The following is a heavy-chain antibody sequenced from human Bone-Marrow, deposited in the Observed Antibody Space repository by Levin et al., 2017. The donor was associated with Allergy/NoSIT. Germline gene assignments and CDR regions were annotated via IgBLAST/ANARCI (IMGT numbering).Heavy chain of an antibody. CDR3: ARGSIEVAGTGY. D-gene: IGHD6-19*01. CDR2: VTYSGST. J-gene: IGHJ4*02. CDR1: GGSVSSADDY. V-gene: IGHV4-61*08. Sequence: SGGSLRLSCTVSGGSVSSADDYWSWIRQPPGERLEWIGFVTYSGSTNYNPSLRSRVTISVDTSKNQFSLKLRSVTAADTAIYYCARGSIEVAGTGYWGQGTLVTVSS.